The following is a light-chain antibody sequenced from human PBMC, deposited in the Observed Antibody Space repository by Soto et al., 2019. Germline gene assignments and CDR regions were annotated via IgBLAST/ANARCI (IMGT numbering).Light chain of an antibody. CDR1: SSDIGSYNF. CDR3: TSYAGSNFPVV. J-gene: IGLJ2*01. Sequence: QSVLTQPPSASGSPGQSVTISCTGASSDIGSYNFVSWYQQHPDKAPKLLIYDVTHRPSGVPDRFSGSKSGNTASLTVSGLLAEDEADYYCTSYAGSNFPVVFAAGTKLTAL. V-gene: IGLV2-8*01. CDR2: DVT.